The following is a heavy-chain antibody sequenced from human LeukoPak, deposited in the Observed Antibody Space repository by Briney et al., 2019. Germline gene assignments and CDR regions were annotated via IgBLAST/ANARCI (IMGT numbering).Heavy chain of an antibody. CDR1: GGTFSSYA. CDR2: IIPILGIA. CDR3: ARNATQEAGTPTFSEP. Sequence: SVKVSCKASGGTFSSYAISWTAEAPGQGLEWMGRIIPILGIANYAQKFQGRVTITAAKSTSTAYMELSSLRSEDTAVYYCARNATQEAGTPTFSEPGGQGTLVTVSS. J-gene: IGHJ4*02. V-gene: IGHV1-69*04. D-gene: IGHD6-19*01.